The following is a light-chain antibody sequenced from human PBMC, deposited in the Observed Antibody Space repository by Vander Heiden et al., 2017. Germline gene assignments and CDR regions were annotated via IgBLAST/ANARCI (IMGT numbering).Light chain of an antibody. CDR2: GNT. V-gene: IGLV1-40*01. Sequence: QSVLTQPPSVSGAPGQRVTISCTGRSSNIGAGYDVHWYKQLPGTAPKLLIYGNTNRPSGVPDRFSGSKSGTSASLAITGLQAEDEADYYCQSYDISLSGVVFGGGTKLTVL. J-gene: IGLJ2*01. CDR3: QSYDISLSGVV. CDR1: SSNIGAGYD.